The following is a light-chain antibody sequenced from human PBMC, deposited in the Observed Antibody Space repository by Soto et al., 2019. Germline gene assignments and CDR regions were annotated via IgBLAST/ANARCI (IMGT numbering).Light chain of an antibody. CDR2: DAS. V-gene: IGKV1-33*01. J-gene: IGKJ4*01. CDR1: QDINTY. CDR3: QHYDKLLLT. Sequence: DIQMTQSPSSLSASVGDRVTITCQASQDINTYLNWYQQKPGKDPNLLIYDASKLETGVASRFSGGGSGTDFTFTVTSLQPEEIATYFCQHYDKLLLTFGGGTKVEL.